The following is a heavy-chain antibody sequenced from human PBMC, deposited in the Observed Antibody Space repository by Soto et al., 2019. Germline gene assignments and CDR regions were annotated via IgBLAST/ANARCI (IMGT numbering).Heavy chain of an antibody. J-gene: IGHJ4*02. D-gene: IGHD4-17*01. CDR1: GGSISSSSYF. CDR3: ARAYGANCFDF. V-gene: IGHV4-61*05. Sequence: SETLSLTCTVSGGSISSSSYFWGWIRQPPGKGLEWIGYIYYSGSTNYNPSLKSRVTISVDTSKNQFSLKLSSVTAADTAVYYCARAYGANCFDFWGQGTLVTVSS. CDR2: IYYSGST.